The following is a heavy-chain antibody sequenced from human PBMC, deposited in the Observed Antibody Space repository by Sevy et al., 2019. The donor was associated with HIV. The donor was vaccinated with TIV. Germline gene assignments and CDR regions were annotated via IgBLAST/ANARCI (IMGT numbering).Heavy chain of an antibody. CDR3: ERLLIPFRPDN. Sequence: ASVKVSCKASGYTFTNYYMHWVRQAPGQGLEWMGWINPNTGDTNYAQKFQGRVTMTRDTSIATADMELTRLRSDDTAVYYCERLLIPFRPDNWGQGTLVTVSS. D-gene: IGHD2-21*01. CDR1: GYTFTNYY. CDR2: INPNTGDT. V-gene: IGHV1-2*02. J-gene: IGHJ4*02.